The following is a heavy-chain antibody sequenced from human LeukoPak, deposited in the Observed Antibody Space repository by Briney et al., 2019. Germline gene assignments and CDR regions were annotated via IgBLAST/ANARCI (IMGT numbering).Heavy chain of an antibody. D-gene: IGHD2-15*01. V-gene: IGHV5-51*03. Sequence: GEFLKISCKGSGYSFTSYRIGWVRQMPGKGLEWMGIIYPGDSDTRYSPSFQGQVTISADKSISTAYLQWSSLKASDTAMYYCARIGTSVVVAATPVDYWGQGTLVTVSS. CDR1: GYSFTSYR. CDR3: ARIGTSVVVAATPVDY. J-gene: IGHJ4*02. CDR2: IYPGDSDT.